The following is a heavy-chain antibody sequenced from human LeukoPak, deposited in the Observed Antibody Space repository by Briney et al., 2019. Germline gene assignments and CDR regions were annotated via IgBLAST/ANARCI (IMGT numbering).Heavy chain of an antibody. V-gene: IGHV1-69*01. J-gene: IGHJ4*02. D-gene: IGHD3-10*01. Sequence: GASVKVSCKASGGTFSSYAISWVRQAPGQGLEWMGGIIPIFGTANYAQKFQGRVTITADESTSTAYMELSSLRSDDTAVYYCARDAGRYGSGSYYPSDYWGQGTLVTVSS. CDR3: ARDAGRYGSGSYYPSDY. CDR2: IIPIFGTA. CDR1: GGTFSSYA.